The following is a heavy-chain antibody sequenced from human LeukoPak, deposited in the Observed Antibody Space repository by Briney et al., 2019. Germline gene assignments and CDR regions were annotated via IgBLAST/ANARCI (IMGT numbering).Heavy chain of an antibody. CDR3: ARWTGDYDTFDY. Sequence: SQTLSLTCTVSGGSISSGGYYWRWIRQPPGKGLDWIGYIYYSGGTNYNPSLKSRVSISVDTSKDQFSLKLSSVTAADTAVYYCARWTGDYDTFDYWGQGTLVTVSS. D-gene: IGHD3/OR15-3a*01. CDR2: IYYSGGT. J-gene: IGHJ4*02. CDR1: GGSISSGGYY. V-gene: IGHV4-61*08.